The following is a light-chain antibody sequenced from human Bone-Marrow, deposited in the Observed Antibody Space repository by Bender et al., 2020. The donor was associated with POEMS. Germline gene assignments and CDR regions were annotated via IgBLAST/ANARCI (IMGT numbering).Light chain of an antibody. CDR2: DGT. CDR1: SSDLGGYNY. V-gene: IGLV2-11*01. Sequence: QSALTQPRSVSGSPGQSVTISCTGPSSDLGGYNYVSWYQQHPGKAPKLIIFDGTKRPSGVPDRFSGSRSGKTASLTISGLQAEDEADYYCCSNDGRYTLLFGGGAKLTVL. CDR3: CSNDGRYTLL. J-gene: IGLJ2*01.